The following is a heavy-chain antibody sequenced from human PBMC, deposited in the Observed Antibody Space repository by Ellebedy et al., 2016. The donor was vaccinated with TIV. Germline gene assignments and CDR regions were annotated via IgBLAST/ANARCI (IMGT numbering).Heavy chain of an antibody. CDR2: IYYSGST. D-gene: IGHD3-10*01. CDR3: ARRPRRYGEFDY. J-gene: IGHJ4*02. Sequence: SETLSLXXAFYGASFSDYYWSWIRQPPGKGLEWIGYIYYSGSTNYNPSLKSRVTISVDTSKNQFSLKLSSVTAADTAVYYCARRPRRYGEFDYWGQGTLVTVSS. V-gene: IGHV4-59*01. CDR1: GASFSDYY.